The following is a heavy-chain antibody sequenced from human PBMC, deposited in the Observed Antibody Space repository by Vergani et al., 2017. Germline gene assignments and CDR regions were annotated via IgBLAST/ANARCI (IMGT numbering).Heavy chain of an antibody. CDR2: ISGSGGFT. CDR1: GFTFTNFA. CDR3: AKDNVPGYYDSSGYCDY. J-gene: IGHJ4*02. V-gene: IGHV3-23*01. D-gene: IGHD3-22*01. Sequence: EVQLLESGGNLVQPGGSLRRSCAASGFTFTNFAMTWVRKAPGEGLEWVSGISGSGGFTYYADSVKGRFTISRDNDKNTMFLQMNNLRAEDTAVYYCAKDNVPGYYDSSGYCDYWGQGTLVTVSS.